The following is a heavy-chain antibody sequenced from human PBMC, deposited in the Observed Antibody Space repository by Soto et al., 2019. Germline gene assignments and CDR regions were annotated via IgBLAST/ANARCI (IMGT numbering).Heavy chain of an antibody. D-gene: IGHD6-6*01. J-gene: IGHJ6*02. Sequence: ASVKVSCKASGGTLSSYAISWVRQAPGQGLEWMGGIIPIFGTANYAQKFQGRVTITADESTSTAYMELSSLRSEDTAVYYCARDNLEYSSSSPYYYYGMDVWGQGTTVTVSS. CDR1: GGTLSSYA. CDR2: IIPIFGTA. CDR3: ARDNLEYSSSSPYYYYGMDV. V-gene: IGHV1-69*13.